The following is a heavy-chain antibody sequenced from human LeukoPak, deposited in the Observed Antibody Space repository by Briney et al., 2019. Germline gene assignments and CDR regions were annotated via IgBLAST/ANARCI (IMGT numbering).Heavy chain of an antibody. CDR2: ISGGGVTT. CDR3: ARNQQLGGHSYYYYGMDV. Sequence: PGGSLRLSCAASGFAFSSNAMTWVRQAPGKGLEWVSGISGGGVTTYYADSVKGRFTISRDNSKNTLYLQMNSLRADDTAIYYCARNQQLGGHSYYYYGMDVWGQGPRSPSP. CDR1: GFAFSSNA. J-gene: IGHJ6*02. D-gene: IGHD3-16*01. V-gene: IGHV3-23*01.